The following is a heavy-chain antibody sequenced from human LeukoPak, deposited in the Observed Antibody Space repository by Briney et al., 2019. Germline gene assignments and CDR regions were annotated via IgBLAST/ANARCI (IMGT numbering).Heavy chain of an antibody. J-gene: IGHJ4*02. CDR1: GFTFSSYA. Sequence: PGGSLRLSCAASGFTFSSYAMHWVRQAPGKGLEWVAVISYDGSNKYYADSVKGRFTISRDNSKNTLYLQMNSLRAEDTAVYYCARSTGPNDYWGQGTLVTVSS. CDR3: ARSTGPNDY. V-gene: IGHV3-30-3*01. CDR2: ISYDGSNK.